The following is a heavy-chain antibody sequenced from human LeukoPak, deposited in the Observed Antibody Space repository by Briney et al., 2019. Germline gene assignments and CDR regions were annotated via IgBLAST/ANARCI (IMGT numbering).Heavy chain of an antibody. J-gene: IGHJ4*02. V-gene: IGHV1-69*13. D-gene: IGHD3-22*01. CDR2: IIPIFGTA. Sequence: SVKVSCKASGGTFSSYAISWVRQAPGQGLEWMGGIIPIFGTANYAQKFQGRVTITADESTSTAYMELSSLRSEDTAVYYCARGPLNYYYDSSGYYYSGWGQGTLVTVSS. CDR1: GGTFSSYA. CDR3: ARGPLNYYYDSSGYYYSG.